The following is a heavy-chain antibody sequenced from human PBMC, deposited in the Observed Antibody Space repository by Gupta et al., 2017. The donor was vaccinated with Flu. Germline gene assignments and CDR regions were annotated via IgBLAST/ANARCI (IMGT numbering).Heavy chain of an antibody. Sequence: EMQLVESGGGLVEPGGSLRLSCAASGFTFTNAWMTWVRQAPGKGLEWVGRIRSKFDGGTTDHAAPVKGRFSISRDDSKNTLYLQLTSLNSEDTAVYYCATDKTFYDSAHYFDSWVQGTLVTVSS. D-gene: IGHD2/OR15-2a*01. V-gene: IGHV3-15*01. J-gene: IGHJ4*02. CDR2: IRSKFDGGTT. CDR1: GFTFTNAW. CDR3: ATDKTFYDSAHYFDS.